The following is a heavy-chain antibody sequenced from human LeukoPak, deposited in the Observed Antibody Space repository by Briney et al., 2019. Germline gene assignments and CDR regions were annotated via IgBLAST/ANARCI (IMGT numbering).Heavy chain of an antibody. V-gene: IGHV4-34*01. Sequence: PSETLSLTCAVYGGSFSGYYWSWVRQPPGKGLEWIGEINHSGTTNYNPSLKSRVTMSADTSKNQFSLNLISVTAADTAVYYCARLGFYCTGNICSQTDCWGQGTLVTVSS. D-gene: IGHD2-8*02. J-gene: IGHJ4*02. CDR3: ARLGFYCTGNICSQTDC. CDR1: GGSFSGYY. CDR2: INHSGTT.